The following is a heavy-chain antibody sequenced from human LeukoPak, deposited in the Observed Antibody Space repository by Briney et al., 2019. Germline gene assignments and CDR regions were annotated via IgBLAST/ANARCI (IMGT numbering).Heavy chain of an antibody. V-gene: IGHV4-30-4*01. D-gene: IGHD3-16*01. CDR3: ARVGGAKTYYYYGMDV. J-gene: IGHJ6*02. CDR1: GGSISSGDYY. Sequence: PSETLSLTCTVSGGSISSGDYYWSWIRQPPGTGLEWIGYMYYSGSTYYNPSLKSRVTISVDTSKNQFSLKLSSVTAADTAVYYCARVGGAKTYYYYGMDVWGQGTTVTVSS. CDR2: MYYSGST.